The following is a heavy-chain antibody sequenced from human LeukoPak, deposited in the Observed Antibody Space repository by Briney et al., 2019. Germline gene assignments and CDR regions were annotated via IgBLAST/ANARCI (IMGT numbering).Heavy chain of an antibody. CDR3: ARADSSGYGYFDY. J-gene: IGHJ4*02. V-gene: IGHV3-30-3*01. CDR2: ISYDGSNK. D-gene: IGHD3-22*01. Sequence: GGSLRLSCAASGFTFSSYAMHWVRQAPGKGLEWVAVISYDGSNKYYADSVKGRFTISRDNSKNTLYLQMNSLRAEDTAVYYCARADSSGYGYFDYWGQGTLVTVSS. CDR1: GFTFSSYA.